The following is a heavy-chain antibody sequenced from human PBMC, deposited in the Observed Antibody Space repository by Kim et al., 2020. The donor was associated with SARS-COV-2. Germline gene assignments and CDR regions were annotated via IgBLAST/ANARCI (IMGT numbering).Heavy chain of an antibody. V-gene: IGHV4-34*01. J-gene: IGHJ4*02. CDR3: ARGSILEIFDY. Sequence: SETLSLTCAVYGGSFSGYYWSWIRQPPGKGLEWIGEINHSGSTNYNPSLKSRVTISVDTSKNQFSLKLSSVTAADTAVYYCARGSILEIFDYWGQGTLVT. D-gene: IGHD1-1*01. CDR2: INHSGST. CDR1: GGSFSGYY.